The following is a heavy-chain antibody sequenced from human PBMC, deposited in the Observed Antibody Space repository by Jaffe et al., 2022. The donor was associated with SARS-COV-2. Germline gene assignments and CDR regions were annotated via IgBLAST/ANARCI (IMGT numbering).Heavy chain of an antibody. J-gene: IGHJ4*02. V-gene: IGHV3-7*03. CDR1: GFRFSGYW. CDR3: ARGPGATRPRVTDY. D-gene: IGHD6-6*01. CDR2: IKLDGSET. Sequence: EVQLVESGGGLVQPGGSLRLSCAASGFRFSGYWMSWVRQAPGKGLEWVANIKLDGSETYYVASVRGRFTISRDIARNSLDLQMNSLRVEDSAVYYCARGPGATRPRVTDYWGQGTLVTVSS.